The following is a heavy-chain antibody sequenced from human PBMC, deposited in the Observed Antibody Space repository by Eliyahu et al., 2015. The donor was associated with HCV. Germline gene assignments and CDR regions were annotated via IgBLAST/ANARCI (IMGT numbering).Heavy chain of an antibody. D-gene: IGHD4-11*01. CDR2: IYYSGST. J-gene: IGHJ5*02. V-gene: IGHV4-59*01. CDR1: GGSXSSYY. Sequence: QVQLQESGPGLVKPSETLSLTCTVSGGSXSSYYWSWIRQPPGKGLEWIGYIYYSGSTNYNPSLKSRVTISVDTSKNQFSLKLSSVTAADTAVYYCARDLGGSNYGAGWFDPWGQGTLVTVSS. CDR3: ARDLGGSNYGAGWFDP.